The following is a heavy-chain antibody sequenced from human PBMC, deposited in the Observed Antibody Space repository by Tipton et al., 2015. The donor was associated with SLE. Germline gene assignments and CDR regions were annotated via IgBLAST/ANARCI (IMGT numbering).Heavy chain of an antibody. V-gene: IGHV3-23*01. CDR1: GFTFSSYG. D-gene: IGHD2/OR15-2a*01. CDR3: ARLGGFSDFDH. CDR2: VSGSGGTP. J-gene: IGHJ4*02. Sequence: SLRLSCAASGFTFSSYGMHRVRRAPGKGLEWVSVVSGSGGTPYYADSVKGRFTISRDNAKNTLFLQMNSLTAEDTAVYFCARLGGFSDFDHWGQGIQVTVSS.